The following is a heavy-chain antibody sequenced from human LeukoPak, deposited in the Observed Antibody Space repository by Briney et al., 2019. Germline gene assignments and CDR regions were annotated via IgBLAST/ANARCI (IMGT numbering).Heavy chain of an antibody. Sequence: AGGSLRLSCAASGFTFXXYVMSWVRQAPGKGLXXXXXXYGSGGSXXXXXXXXXXFPISXDNSKNPLFLQMNSLRVEDTAIYYCAKGAHSSGWNPNWFDPWGQGTPVTVSS. CDR2: XYGSGGSX. D-gene: IGHD6-19*01. V-gene: IGHV3-23*01. J-gene: IGHJ5*02. CDR3: AKGAHSSGWNPNWFDP. CDR1: GFTFXXYV.